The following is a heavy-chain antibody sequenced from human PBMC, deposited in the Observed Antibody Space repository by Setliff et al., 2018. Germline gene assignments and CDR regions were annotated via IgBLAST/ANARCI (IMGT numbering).Heavy chain of an antibody. D-gene: IGHD5-18*01. CDR1: GYTFTGHY. CDR2: INPRTGVT. V-gene: IGHV1-2*02. CDR3: AREGVDTRSSTDYRYYMDV. Sequence: ASVKVSCKASGYTFTGHYIHWVRQAPGQGLEWMGWINPRTGVTNYAQKFKGRVTMTRDTSITTAYMDLTSLRSDDTAVYYCAREGVDTRSSTDYRYYMDVWGKGTTVTVSS. J-gene: IGHJ6*03.